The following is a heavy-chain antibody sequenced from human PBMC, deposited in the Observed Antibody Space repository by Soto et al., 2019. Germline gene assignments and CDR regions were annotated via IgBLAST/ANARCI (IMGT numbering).Heavy chain of an antibody. J-gene: IGHJ4*02. CDR2: ISAHNGNT. Sequence: QVHLVQSGAEVKRPGASVKVSCKGSGYTFTTCGITWVRQAPGQGLEWVGWISAHNGNTNYAQKLQGRVTVTRDTSTSTAYMELRSLRSDDTAVYYCARGRYGDYWGQGALVTVSS. CDR3: ARGRYGDY. CDR1: GYTFTTCG. D-gene: IGHD1-1*01. V-gene: IGHV1-18*01.